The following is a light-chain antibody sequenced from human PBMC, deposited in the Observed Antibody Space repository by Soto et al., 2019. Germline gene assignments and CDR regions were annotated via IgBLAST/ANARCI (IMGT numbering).Light chain of an antibody. J-gene: IGKJ1*01. Sequence: EIVMTQSPATLSVSPGERATLSCRASQSVRSKLAWYQQKPGQAPRLLIYGASTRAPGIPARFSGSGSGIEFSLTISSLQSEDSAVYYCQQYNNLPPWTFGQGTKVEIK. V-gene: IGKV3-15*01. CDR1: QSVRSK. CDR3: QQYNNLPPWT. CDR2: GAS.